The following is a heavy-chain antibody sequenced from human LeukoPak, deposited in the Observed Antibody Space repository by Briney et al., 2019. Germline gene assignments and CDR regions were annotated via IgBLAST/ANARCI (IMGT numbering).Heavy chain of an antibody. J-gene: IGHJ4*02. CDR3: ARSAGGNSRSFDY. Sequence: SETLSLTCTDSGGSIKGYYWSWIRQPAGKGLEWIGRMTTGGSTNCNPSLKSRVAMSVDTSKNQVSLNLTSVTAADTAVYYCARSAGGNSRSFDYWGQGTLVTVSS. CDR1: GGSIKGYY. D-gene: IGHD4-23*01. V-gene: IGHV4-4*07. CDR2: MTTGGST.